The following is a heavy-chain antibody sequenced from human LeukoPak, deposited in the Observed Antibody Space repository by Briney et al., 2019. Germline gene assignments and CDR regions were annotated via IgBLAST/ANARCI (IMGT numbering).Heavy chain of an antibody. Sequence: PGGSLRPSCVASGFTFSSYEMSWVRQAPGKGLEWLSYISSSGSTIYYADFVKGRFTISGDNAKNSVYLQMNSLRAEDTAVYYCARETYFDYWGQGTLLTVSS. V-gene: IGHV3-48*03. CDR2: ISSSGSTI. CDR1: GFTFSSYE. CDR3: ARETYFDY. J-gene: IGHJ4*02.